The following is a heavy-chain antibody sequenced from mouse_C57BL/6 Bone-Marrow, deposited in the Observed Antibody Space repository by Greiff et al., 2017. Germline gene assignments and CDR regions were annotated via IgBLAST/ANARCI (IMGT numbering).Heavy chain of an antibody. D-gene: IGHD1-1*01. CDR3: AKGSRSNYYAMDY. Sequence: EVNLVESGGGLVKPGGSLKLSCAASGFTFSDYGMHWVRQAPEKGLEWVAYISSGSSTIHYADTVKGRFTITRDNAKNTLFLQMTSLRSSDTAMYYCAKGSRSNYYAMDYWGQGTSVTVSS. J-gene: IGHJ4*01. CDR1: GFTFSDYG. V-gene: IGHV5-17*01. CDR2: ISSGSSTI.